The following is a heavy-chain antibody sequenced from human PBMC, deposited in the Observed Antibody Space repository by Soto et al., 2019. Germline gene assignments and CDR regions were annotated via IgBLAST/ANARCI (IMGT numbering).Heavy chain of an antibody. J-gene: IGHJ5*02. V-gene: IGHV1-18*04. Sequence: EASVKVSCKASGYTFTSYGISWVRQAPGQGLEWMGWISAYNGNTNYAQKLQGRVTMTTDTSTSTAYMELRSLRSDDTAVYYCARGDVYYYGSNGWFDPWGQGTLVTVSS. CDR1: GYTFTSYG. D-gene: IGHD3-10*01. CDR3: ARGDVYYYGSNGWFDP. CDR2: ISAYNGNT.